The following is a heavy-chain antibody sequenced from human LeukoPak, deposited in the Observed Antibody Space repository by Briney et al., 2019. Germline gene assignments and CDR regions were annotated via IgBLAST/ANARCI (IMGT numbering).Heavy chain of an antibody. J-gene: IGHJ3*02. V-gene: IGHV3-23*01. CDR1: GFTFSSYA. D-gene: IGHD3-22*01. Sequence: PGGSLRLSCAASGFTFSSYAMSWVRQAPGKGLEWVSAISGSGGSTYYADSVKGRFTISRDNSKNTLYLQMNSLRAEDTAVYYCARDRRYDSSGTDAFDIWGQGTMVTVSS. CDR2: ISGSGGST. CDR3: ARDRRYDSSGTDAFDI.